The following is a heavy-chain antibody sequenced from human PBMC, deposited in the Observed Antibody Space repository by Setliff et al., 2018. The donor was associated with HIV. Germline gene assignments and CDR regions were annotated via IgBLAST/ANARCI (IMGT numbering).Heavy chain of an antibody. CDR1: GGSISSYY. J-gene: IGHJ6*03. D-gene: IGHD3-9*01. CDR2: MSYSGSA. CDR3: ARQRDFDWLLQNYYYMDV. V-gene: IGHV4-39*01. Sequence: SETLSLTCTVSGGSISSYYWGWVRQPPGKGLEWIGSMSYSGSAYYNPSLKSRVTISVDTSKSQFSLRLSSVTAADTAVYYCARQRDFDWLLQNYYYMDVWGKGATVTVSS.